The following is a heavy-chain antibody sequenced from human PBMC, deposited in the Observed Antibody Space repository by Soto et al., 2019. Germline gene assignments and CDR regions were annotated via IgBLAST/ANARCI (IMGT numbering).Heavy chain of an antibody. J-gene: IGHJ4*02. D-gene: IGHD6-19*01. V-gene: IGHV1-18*01. Sequence: GASVKVSCKASSYTFTGYVISCVRQAPGQGLEWMGWISAYNGNTNYAQKLQGRVTMTTDTSTSTAYMELRSLRSDDTAVYYCARDVAVAPFDYWGQGTLVTVSS. CDR3: ARDVAVAPFDY. CDR2: ISAYNGNT. CDR1: SYTFTGYV.